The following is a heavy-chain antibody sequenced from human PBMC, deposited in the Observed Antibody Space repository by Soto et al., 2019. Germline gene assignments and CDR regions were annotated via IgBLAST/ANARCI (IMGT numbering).Heavy chain of an antibody. D-gene: IGHD3-3*01. V-gene: IGHV3-15*07. CDR2: IKSKTDGGTT. CDR3: TTDLEAWSGMDV. Sequence: EVQLVESGGGLVKPGGSLRLSCAASGFTFSNAWMNWVRQAPGKGLEWVGRIKSKTDGGTTDYAAPVKGRFTISRDDSKNTLYLQMNSLKTGDTAVYYCTTDLEAWSGMDVWGQGTTVTVSS. J-gene: IGHJ6*02. CDR1: GFTFSNAW.